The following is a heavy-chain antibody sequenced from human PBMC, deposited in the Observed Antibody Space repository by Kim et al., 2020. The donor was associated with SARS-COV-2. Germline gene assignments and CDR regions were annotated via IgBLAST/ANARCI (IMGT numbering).Heavy chain of an antibody. V-gene: IGHV4-34*01. J-gene: IGHJ4*02. Sequence: STNSNPSLKSRVTISVDTSKNQFSLKLSSVTAADTAVYYCARWAVTTYDYWGQGTLVTVSS. D-gene: IGHD4-17*01. CDR3: ARWAVTTYDY. CDR2: ST.